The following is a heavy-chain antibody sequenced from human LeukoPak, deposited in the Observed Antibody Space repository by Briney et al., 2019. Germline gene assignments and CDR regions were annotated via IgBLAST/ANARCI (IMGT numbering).Heavy chain of an antibody. J-gene: IGHJ4*02. CDR1: GGSISSGGYY. D-gene: IGHD3-3*01. Sequence: PSETLSLTCTVSGGSISSGGYYWSWIRQPPGKGLEWIGYIYHSGSTYYNPSLKSRVTISVDRSKNQFSLKLSSVTAADTAVYYCARDGDTIFGVVPYYWGQGTLVTVSS. CDR2: IYHSGST. CDR3: ARDGDTIFGVVPYY. V-gene: IGHV4-30-2*01.